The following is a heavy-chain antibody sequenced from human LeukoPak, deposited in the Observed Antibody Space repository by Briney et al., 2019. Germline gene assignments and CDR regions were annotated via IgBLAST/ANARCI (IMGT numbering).Heavy chain of an antibody. CDR3: ARDRKGRIVVVPAAQPSYNWFDP. D-gene: IGHD2-2*01. CDR1: GYTFTSSA. Sequence: GASVKVSCKASGYTFTSSAMNWVRQAPGQGLEWMGWINTNTGNPTYAQGFTGRFVFSLDTSVSTAYLQISSLKAEDTAVYYCARDRKGRIVVVPAAQPSYNWFDPWGQGTLVTVSS. CDR2: INTNTGNP. V-gene: IGHV7-4-1*02. J-gene: IGHJ5*02.